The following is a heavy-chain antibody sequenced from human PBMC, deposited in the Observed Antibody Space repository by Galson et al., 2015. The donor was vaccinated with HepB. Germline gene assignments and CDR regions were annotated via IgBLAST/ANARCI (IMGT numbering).Heavy chain of an antibody. CDR3: ARGPQIHNLWSDSIVTVHYYMDV. CDR2: INPNSGGT. D-gene: IGHD3-3*01. V-gene: IGHV1-2*06. CDR1: GYTFTGYS. Sequence: SVKVSCKASGYTFTGYSLHFVRQAPGQGLEWMGRINPNSGGTNYTPKFQGRVTLTRDTSVSTAYLELSRLRFDDTAVYYCARGPQIHNLWSDSIVTVHYYMDVWGRGTTVTVSS. J-gene: IGHJ6*03.